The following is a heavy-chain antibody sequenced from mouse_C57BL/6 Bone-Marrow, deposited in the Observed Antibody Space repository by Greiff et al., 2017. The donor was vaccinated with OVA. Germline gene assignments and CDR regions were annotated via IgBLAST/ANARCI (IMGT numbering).Heavy chain of an antibody. Sequence: VQLKQSGPELVKPGASVKISCKASGYSFTDYNMNWVKQSNGKSLEWIGVINPNYGTTSSNQKFKGKATSTVDQASSTAYMQLNSLTSEDSAVYYCASSPFTTVPSWGAYWGQGTLVTVSA. CDR2: INPNYGTT. J-gene: IGHJ3*01. V-gene: IGHV1-39*01. CDR3: ASSPFTTVPSWGAY. D-gene: IGHD1-1*01. CDR1: GYSFTDYN.